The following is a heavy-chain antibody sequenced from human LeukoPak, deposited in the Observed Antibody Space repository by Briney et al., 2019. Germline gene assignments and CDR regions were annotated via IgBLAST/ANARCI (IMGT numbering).Heavy chain of an antibody. CDR3: ARGISGPHYFDY. CDR1: GFIFSRDW. V-gene: IGHV3-7*03. CDR2: IKQDGSEK. J-gene: IGHJ4*02. D-gene: IGHD3-10*01. Sequence: GGSLRLSCAASGFIFSRDWMIWVRQAPGKGLEWVANIKQDGSEKYYVDSVKGRFTISRDNAKDSLYLQMNSLRAEDTALYYCARGISGPHYFDYWGQGTLVTASS.